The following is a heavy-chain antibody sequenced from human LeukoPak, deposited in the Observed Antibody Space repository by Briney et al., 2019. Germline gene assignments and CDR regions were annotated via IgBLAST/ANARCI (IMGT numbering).Heavy chain of an antibody. J-gene: IGHJ4*02. CDR3: ARAGGVDTAMDANFDY. CDR1: GGSISSGGYS. Sequence: PSQTLSLTCAVSGGSISSGGYSWRWIRQPPGKGLEWIGYIYHSGSTYYNPSLKSRVTISVDRSKNQFSLKLSSVTAADTAMYYCARAGGVDTAMDANFDYWGQGTLVTVSS. D-gene: IGHD5-18*01. V-gene: IGHV4-30-2*01. CDR2: IYHSGST.